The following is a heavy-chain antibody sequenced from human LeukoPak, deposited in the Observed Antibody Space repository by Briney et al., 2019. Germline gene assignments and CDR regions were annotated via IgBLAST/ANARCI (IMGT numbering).Heavy chain of an antibody. CDR2: ICYSGST. CDR1: GGSISSGGYY. CDR3: ARCHGSTSCYEGMVV. Sequence: SETLSLTCTVSGGSISSGGYYWTWIRQHPGKGLEWIGYICYSGSTYYNPSLKSRVTISVDTSKSQFSLKLNSVTAADTAVYYCARCHGSTSCYEGMVVWGQGTTVTVSS. J-gene: IGHJ6*02. D-gene: IGHD2-2*01. V-gene: IGHV4-31*03.